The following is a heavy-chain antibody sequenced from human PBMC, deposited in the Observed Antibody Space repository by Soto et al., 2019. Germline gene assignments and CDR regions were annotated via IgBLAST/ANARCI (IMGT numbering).Heavy chain of an antibody. V-gene: IGHV3-30*18. J-gene: IGHJ4*02. CDR3: AKSDPPGRSTLVY. Sequence: QVQLVESGGGVVQPGRSLRLSCAASGFTFSSYGIHWVRQAPGKGLEWVAVISYEGSNKYYADAVNGRFTISRDNSKNTVYLHMAGLSGADTAVYYGAKSDPPGRSTLVYWGQGTLVTVSS. CDR1: GFTFSSYG. CDR2: ISYEGSNK.